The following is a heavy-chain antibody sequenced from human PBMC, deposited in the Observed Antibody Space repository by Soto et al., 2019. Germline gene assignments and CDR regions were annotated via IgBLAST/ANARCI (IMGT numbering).Heavy chain of an antibody. CDR1: GGSFSGYY. D-gene: IGHD4-17*01. J-gene: IGHJ6*02. CDR2: INHSGST. V-gene: IGHV4-34*01. Sequence: SETLSLTCAVYGGSFSGYYWSWIRQPPGKGLEWIGEINHSGSTNYNPSLKSRVAISVDTSKNQLSLKLSSVTAADTAVYYCARGGEISYYYYGMDVWGQGTTVTVSS. CDR3: ARGGEISYYYYGMDV.